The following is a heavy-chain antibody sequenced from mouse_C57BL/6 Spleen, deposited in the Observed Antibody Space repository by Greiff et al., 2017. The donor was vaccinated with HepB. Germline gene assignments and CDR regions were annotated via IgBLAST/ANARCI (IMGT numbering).Heavy chain of an antibody. CDR1: GFTFSSYG. J-gene: IGHJ2*01. Sequence: EVMLVESGGDLVKPGGSLKLSCAASGFTFSSYGMSWVRQTPDKRLEWVATISSGGSYTYYPDSVKGRFTISRDNAKNTLYLQMSSLKSEDTAMYYCARPFQNYFDYWGQGTTLTVSS. V-gene: IGHV5-6*02. CDR3: ARPFQNYFDY. CDR2: ISSGGSYT.